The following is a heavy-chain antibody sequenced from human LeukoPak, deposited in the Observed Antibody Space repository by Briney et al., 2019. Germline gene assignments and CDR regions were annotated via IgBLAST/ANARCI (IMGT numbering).Heavy chain of an antibody. V-gene: IGHV4-39*07. CDR2: IYYSGST. Sequence: SETLSLTCTVSGGSISSSSYYWGWIRQPPGKGLEWIGSIYYSGSTYYNPSLESRVTISVDTSKNQFSLKLSSVTAADTAVYYCARTPWATAYYYYYYMDVWGKGTTVTVSS. D-gene: IGHD5-12*01. CDR3: ARTPWATAYYYYYYMDV. J-gene: IGHJ6*03. CDR1: GGSISSSSYY.